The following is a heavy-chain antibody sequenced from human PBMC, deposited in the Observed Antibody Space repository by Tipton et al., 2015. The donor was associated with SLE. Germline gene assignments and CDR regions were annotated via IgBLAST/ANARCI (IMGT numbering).Heavy chain of an antibody. CDR1: SGSVSRGCYL. Sequence: TLSLTCIVSSGSVSRGCYLWGWLRPPPGKGLAWIACLPYGGRRYSNPSLASRVTISLDSSKNHFSLTLSSVTAADTAVYFCSRHDDTGKHVTGFDVWGQGTMVTVSS. CDR2: LPYGGRR. CDR3: SRHDDTGKHVTGFDV. D-gene: IGHD1-1*01. V-gene: IGHV4-39*01. J-gene: IGHJ3*01.